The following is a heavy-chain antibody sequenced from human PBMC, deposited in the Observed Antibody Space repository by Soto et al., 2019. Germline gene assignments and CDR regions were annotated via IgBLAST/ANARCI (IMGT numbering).Heavy chain of an antibody. CDR3: ASEAATAMED. CDR2: IYYSGST. J-gene: IGHJ4*02. D-gene: IGHD5-18*01. Sequence: QVQLQESGPGLVKPSQTLSLTCTVSGDSINSGRYYWTWIRQQPGKGLEWIGYIYYSGSTYYNPYLQSRVTISLDTSNNEFSLRLSSVTAADTAVYYCASEAATAMEDWGQGTLVTVSS. V-gene: IGHV4-31*03. CDR1: GDSINSGRYY.